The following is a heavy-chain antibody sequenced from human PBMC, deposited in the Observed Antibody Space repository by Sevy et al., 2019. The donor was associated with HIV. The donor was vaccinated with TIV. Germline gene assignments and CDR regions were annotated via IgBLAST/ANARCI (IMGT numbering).Heavy chain of an antibody. J-gene: IGHJ5*02. Sequence: SETLSLTCAVSGGSISSGGYSWSWIRQPPGKGLEGIGYIYHSGSTYYNPSLKSRVTISVDRSKNQFSLKLSSVTAADTAVYYCARSQLLYNWFDPWGQGTLVTVSS. D-gene: IGHD2-2*01. V-gene: IGHV4-30-2*01. CDR2: IYHSGST. CDR3: ARSQLLYNWFDP. CDR1: GGSISSGGYS.